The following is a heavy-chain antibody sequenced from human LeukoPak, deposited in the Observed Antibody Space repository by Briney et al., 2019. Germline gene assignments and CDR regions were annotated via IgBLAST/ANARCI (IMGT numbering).Heavy chain of an antibody. V-gene: IGHV4-59*01. J-gene: IGHJ6*02. CDR2: IYYSGST. CDR3: ARTRNGYYGSGSWGYYGMDV. D-gene: IGHD3-10*01. Sequence: PSETLSLTCTVSGGCISSYYWSWIRQPPGKGLEWIGYIYYSGSTNYNPSLKSRVTISVDTSKNQFSLKLSSVTAADTAVYYCARTRNGYYGSGSWGYYGMDVWGQGTTVTVSS. CDR1: GGCISSYY.